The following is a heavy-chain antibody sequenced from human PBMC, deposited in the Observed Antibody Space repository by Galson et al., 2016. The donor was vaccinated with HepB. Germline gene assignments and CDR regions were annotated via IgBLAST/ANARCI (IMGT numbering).Heavy chain of an antibody. CDR1: GFSISSSSYS. CDR2: FDYSGST. Sequence: SETLSLTCTVSGFSISSSSYSWGWIRQPPGKGLEWIGNFDYSGSTHYNPSLKSRVTMSADTSKNQFSLNLSTVTAADTAVYFCAGGTHYGDFSDYWGHGTLVTVSS. CDR3: AGGTHYGDFSDY. V-gene: IGHV4-39*01. D-gene: IGHD4-17*01. J-gene: IGHJ4*01.